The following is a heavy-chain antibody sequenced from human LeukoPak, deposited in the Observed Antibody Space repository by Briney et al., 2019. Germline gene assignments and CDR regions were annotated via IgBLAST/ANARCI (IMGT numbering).Heavy chain of an antibody. D-gene: IGHD3-22*01. J-gene: IGHJ4*02. CDR3: AKGASRDYYDSSGYFYYFDY. CDR1: GFTFSSYA. V-gene: IGHV3-23*01. Sequence: GGSLRLSCAASGFTFSSYAMSWVRQAPGKGLEWVSAISGSGGSTYYADSVKGRFTISRDNSKNTLYLQMNSLRAEDTAVYYCAKGASRDYYDSSGYFYYFDYWGQGTLATVSS. CDR2: ISGSGGST.